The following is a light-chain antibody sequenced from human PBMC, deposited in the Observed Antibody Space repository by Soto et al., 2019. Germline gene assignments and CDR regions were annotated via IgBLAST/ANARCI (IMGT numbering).Light chain of an antibody. CDR2: GAT. Sequence: EVVLTQSPDTLSLSPGERATLSCRASETFSGSYLAWYQHKAGQAPRLLIYGATSRATGIPDRFSGSGSGADFTLTISRLEPEDFAVYYCQQYCSSPRTFGHGTRVEIK. V-gene: IGKV3-20*01. CDR1: ETFSGSY. CDR3: QQYCSSPRT. J-gene: IGKJ1*01.